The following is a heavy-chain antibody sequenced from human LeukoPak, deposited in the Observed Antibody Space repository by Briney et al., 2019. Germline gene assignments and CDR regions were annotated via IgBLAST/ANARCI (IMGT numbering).Heavy chain of an antibody. J-gene: IGHJ4*02. CDR1: GGSITSYY. V-gene: IGHV4-4*07. Sequence: PSETLSLTCIVSGGSITSYYWSWIRQPPGKGLEWIGRIYTSGSTNYNPSLKSRVTMSVDTSKNQFSLKLNSVTAADTAVYYCARGGIAAAGKPDYWGQGSLVTVSS. CDR2: IYTSGST. D-gene: IGHD6-13*01. CDR3: ARGGIAAAGKPDY.